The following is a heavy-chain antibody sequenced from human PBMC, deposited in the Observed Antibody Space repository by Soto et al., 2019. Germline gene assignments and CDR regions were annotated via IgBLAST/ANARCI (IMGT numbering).Heavy chain of an antibody. D-gene: IGHD3-16*02. Sequence: PGGSLRLSCAASGFTFDDYTMHWVRQAPGKGLEWVSLISWDGGSTYYADSVKGRFTISRDNSKNSLYLQMNSLRTEDTALYYCSSYPLGLHLGELSSRSFDYWGQGTLVTVSS. CDR1: GFTFDDYT. CDR2: ISWDGGST. J-gene: IGHJ4*02. CDR3: SSYPLGLHLGELSSRSFDY. V-gene: IGHV3-43*01.